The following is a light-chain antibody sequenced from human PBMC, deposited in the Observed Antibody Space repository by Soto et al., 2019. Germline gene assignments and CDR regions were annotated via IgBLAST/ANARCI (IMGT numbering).Light chain of an antibody. CDR3: MQALHTAT. J-gene: IGKJ2*01. V-gene: IGKV2-28*01. CDR1: QSLLHSNGYNY. CDR2: LGS. Sequence: DIVMTQSPLSLPVTPGEPASISCRSSQSLLHSNGYNYLDWYLQKPGQSPQLLIYLGSNRASGVPDRFSGSGSGTDFTLKISRVEAEDVGVYYCMQALHTATFGQGTKLEIK.